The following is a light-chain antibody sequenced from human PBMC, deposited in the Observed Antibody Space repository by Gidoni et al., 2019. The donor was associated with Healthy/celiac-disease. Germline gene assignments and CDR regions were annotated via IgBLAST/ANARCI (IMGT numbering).Light chain of an antibody. CDR3: SSYTSSSTHYV. Sequence: QSALTQPASVPGSPGQAITISCTGTSSDVVCYNYVPWYQQHPGKAPQLMIYDVSYRPSGVSNRFSGSKSGNTSSLTLSGLQAEHEADYYCSSYTSSSTHYVFGTGTKVTVL. J-gene: IGLJ1*01. CDR2: DVS. V-gene: IGLV2-14*01. CDR1: SSDVVCYNY.